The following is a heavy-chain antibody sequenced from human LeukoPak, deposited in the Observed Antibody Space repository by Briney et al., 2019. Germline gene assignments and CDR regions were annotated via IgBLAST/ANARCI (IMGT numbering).Heavy chain of an antibody. J-gene: IGHJ3*02. CDR3: AREPTYYYDSSGYYSAFDI. D-gene: IGHD3-22*01. CDR2: ISSNSNYI. CDR1: GFIFSSYN. Sequence: GGSLRLSCAASGFIFSSYNMNWVRQAPGKGLEWVSSISSNSNYIFYADSVKGRFTISRDNAKNSLYLQMNSLRAEDTAVYYCAREPTYYYDSSGYYSAFDIWGQGTMVTVSS. V-gene: IGHV3-21*01.